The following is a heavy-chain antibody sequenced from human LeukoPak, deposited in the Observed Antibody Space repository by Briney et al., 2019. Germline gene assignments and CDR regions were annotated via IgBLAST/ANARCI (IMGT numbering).Heavy chain of an antibody. J-gene: IGHJ4*02. CDR2: ISGGGGVT. V-gene: IGHV3-23*01. CDR1: GFTFSSYA. D-gene: IGHD3-3*01. Sequence: GVSLRLSCAASGFTFSSYAMSWVRQAPGKGLEWVSSISGGGGVTYYADSVKGRFTISRDNSKNTVYLQMNSLRAEDTAVYYWAKDPRVGKIEIFGYRGPGTLVTVSS. CDR3: AKDPRVGKIEIFGY.